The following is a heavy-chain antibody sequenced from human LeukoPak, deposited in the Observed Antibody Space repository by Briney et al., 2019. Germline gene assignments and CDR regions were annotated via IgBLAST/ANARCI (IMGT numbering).Heavy chain of an antibody. CDR1: APSATKFY. Sequence: GRCLRPACAGAAPSATKFYTNWVRQAPRKGPEWVSLIRYIVAPSTANCVKVGFTISRDNSKNTIYLQMNTLRFEDTAVYFCARDRGVAKIWVDFDSWGKRTQVTVS. V-gene: IGHV3-66*01. J-gene: IGHJ5*01. D-gene: IGHD5-12*01. CDR3: ARDRGVAKIWVDFDS. CDR2: IRYIVAP.